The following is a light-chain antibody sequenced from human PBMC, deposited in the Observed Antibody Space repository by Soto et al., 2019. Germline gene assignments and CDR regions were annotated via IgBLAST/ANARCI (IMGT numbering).Light chain of an antibody. V-gene: IGKV3-20*01. CDR3: QQYGSSPPYT. CDR1: QTVSNNY. J-gene: IGKJ2*01. Sequence: EVGLTQSPVTLSLSPGERATLSCRASQTVSNNYLAWYQQKPGQAPRLLIFGSSDRATGIPDRFSGSGSGTDFTLTISRLEPEDFAVYYCQQYGSSPPYTFGQGTKLEIK. CDR2: GSS.